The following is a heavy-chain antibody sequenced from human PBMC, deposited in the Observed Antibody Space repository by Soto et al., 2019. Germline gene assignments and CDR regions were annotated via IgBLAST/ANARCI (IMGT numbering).Heavy chain of an antibody. CDR1: GGSISSSSYY. D-gene: IGHD6-19*01. CDR3: ARHRAVAAPNYFDY. Sequence: SETLSLTCTVSGGSISSSSYYWGWIRQPPGKGLEWIGSIYYSGSTYYNPSLKSRVTISVDTSKNQFSLKLSSVTAADTAVYYCARHRAVAAPNYFDYWGQGTLVTVAS. J-gene: IGHJ4*02. V-gene: IGHV4-39*01. CDR2: IYYSGST.